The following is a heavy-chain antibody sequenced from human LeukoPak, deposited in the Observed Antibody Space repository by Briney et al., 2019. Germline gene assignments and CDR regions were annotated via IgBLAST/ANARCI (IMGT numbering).Heavy chain of an antibody. J-gene: IGHJ4*02. Sequence: SETLSLTCTVSGGSISSSSYYWGWIRQPPGKGLEWIGSIYYSGSTYYNPSLKSRVTISVDTSKNQFSLKLSSVTAADTAVYYCAHIAAAGEFDYWGQGTLDTVSS. V-gene: IGHV4-39*01. CDR2: IYYSGST. D-gene: IGHD6-13*01. CDR3: AHIAAAGEFDY. CDR1: GGSISSSSYY.